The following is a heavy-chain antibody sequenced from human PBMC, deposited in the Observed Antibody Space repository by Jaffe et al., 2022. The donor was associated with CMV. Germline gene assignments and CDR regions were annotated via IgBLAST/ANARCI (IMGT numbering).Heavy chain of an antibody. D-gene: IGHD2-2*01. J-gene: IGHJ4*02. V-gene: IGHV1-46*01. CDR3: ARGVLLWFLDEGGLLGY. CDR2: INPSGGST. CDR1: GYTFTSYY. Sequence: QVQLVQSGAEVKKPGASVKVSCKASGYTFTSYYMHWVRQAPGQGLEWMGIINPSGGSTSYAQKFQGRVTMTRDTSTSTVYMELSSLRSEDTAVYYCARGVLLWFLDEGGLLGYWGQGTLVTVSS.